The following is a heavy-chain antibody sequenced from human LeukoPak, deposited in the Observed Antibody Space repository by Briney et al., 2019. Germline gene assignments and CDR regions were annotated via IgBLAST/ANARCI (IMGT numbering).Heavy chain of an antibody. Sequence: GGSLRLSCAASGFTFTTYDMTWVRQAPGKGLEWVSGISGSGRTTNYADSVKGGFTISRDSSKNTLFLQMNNLRAEDTAVYYCAKDRDCSSTSCYVPFDSWGQGTLVTVSS. CDR1: GFTFTTYD. D-gene: IGHD2-2*01. V-gene: IGHV3-23*01. CDR2: ISGSGRTT. J-gene: IGHJ4*02. CDR3: AKDRDCSSTSCYVPFDS.